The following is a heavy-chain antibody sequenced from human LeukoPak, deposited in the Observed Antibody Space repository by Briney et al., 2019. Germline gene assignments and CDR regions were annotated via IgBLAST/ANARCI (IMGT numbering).Heavy chain of an antibody. CDR2: INPSGGST. D-gene: IGHD3-3*01. V-gene: IGHV1-46*01. Sequence: VASVKVSCKASGYTFTSYYMHWVRQAPGQGLEWMGIINPSGGSTSYAQKFQGRVTMTRDTSTSTVYMELSSLRSEDTAVYYRAAIFGVVRPIDYWGQGTLVTVSS. CDR1: GYTFTSYY. CDR3: AAIFGVVRPIDY. J-gene: IGHJ4*02.